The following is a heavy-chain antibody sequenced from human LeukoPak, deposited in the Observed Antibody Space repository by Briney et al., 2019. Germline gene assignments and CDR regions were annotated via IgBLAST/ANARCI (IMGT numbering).Heavy chain of an antibody. CDR1: GYTFTGYY. D-gene: IGHD3-22*01. Sequence: ASVKVSCEASGYTFTGYYMHWVRQAPGQGLEWMGWINPNSGGTNYAQKFQGRVTMTRDTSISTAYMELSRLRSDDTAVYYCARDALPYDSSGYNPWGQGTLVTVSS. J-gene: IGHJ5*02. CDR2: INPNSGGT. CDR3: ARDALPYDSSGYNP. V-gene: IGHV1-2*02.